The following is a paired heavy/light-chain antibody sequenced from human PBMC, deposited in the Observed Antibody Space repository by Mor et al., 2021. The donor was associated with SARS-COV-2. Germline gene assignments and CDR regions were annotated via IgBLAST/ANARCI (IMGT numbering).Light chain of an antibody. CDR2: AAS. CDR3: LQHNAYPFT. J-gene: IGKJ5*01. CDR1: QGIRNN. Sequence: DIQMTQSPSSLSAFVGDRVTITCRASQGIRNNLGWYQRKPGKAPKRLIYAASNLESGVPSRFSGSGSGTEFTLTISSLQPEDFATYYCLQHNAYPFTFGQGTRLEIK. V-gene: IGKV1-17*01.
Heavy chain of an antibody. Sequence: EVQLLESGGGLVQPGGSLRLSCTASGFTFDTFDMSWVRQAPGQGLEWVSVISGSDGRPHYADFVKGRFTISKDNSKSTLYLQLNSLRVEDTAVYYCAKGAWLDYWGQGALVTVSS. CDR2: ISGSDGRP. D-gene: IGHD3-16*01. V-gene: IGHV3-23*01. CDR3: AKGAWLDY. CDR1: GFTFDTFD. J-gene: IGHJ4*02.